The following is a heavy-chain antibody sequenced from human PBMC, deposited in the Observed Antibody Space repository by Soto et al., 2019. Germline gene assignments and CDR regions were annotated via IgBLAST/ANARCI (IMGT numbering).Heavy chain of an antibody. CDR1: GRSISSVGYY. CDR3: ARPNDYWNGYGPFDY. J-gene: IGHJ4*02. V-gene: IGHV4-31*11. D-gene: IGHD3-3*01. Sequence: SETLSLTCAVSGRSISSVGYYWSWVRQHPGKGLEWIGSISYTGNTYYNPSLENRLSISLDTSESRFYLRLNSVTAADTAIYYCARPNDYWNGYGPFDYWGQGSLVTVSS. CDR2: ISYTGNT.